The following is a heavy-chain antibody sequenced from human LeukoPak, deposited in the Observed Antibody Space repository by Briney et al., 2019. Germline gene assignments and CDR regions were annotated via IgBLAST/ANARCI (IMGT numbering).Heavy chain of an antibody. CDR1: GYSISSGYY. Sequence: SETLSLTCAVSGYSISSGYYWGWIRQPPGKGLEWIGSIYQSGSTYYNPSLKSRVTISIDTSKNQFSLKLSSVTAADTAVYCCARREQYTAAAGTGWYFDLWGRGTLVTVSS. CDR3: ARREQYTAAAGTGWYFDL. D-gene: IGHD6-13*01. CDR2: IYQSGST. V-gene: IGHV4-38-2*01. J-gene: IGHJ2*01.